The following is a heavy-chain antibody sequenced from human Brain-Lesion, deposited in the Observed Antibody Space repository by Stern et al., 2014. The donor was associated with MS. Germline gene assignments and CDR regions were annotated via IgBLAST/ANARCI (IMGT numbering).Heavy chain of an antibody. CDR3: ATLSPGAGGNYYRHFDY. CDR1: GYTLPELS. Sequence: VQLVESGAEGKNPGASVKVSCKVSGYTLPELSMHWGRQAPRKGVGWMGGFDPEDGETIYAQKFQGRVTMTEDTSTDTAYMELSSLRSEDTAVYYCATLSPGAGGNYYRHFDYWGQGTLVTVSS. CDR2: FDPEDGET. V-gene: IGHV1-24*01. D-gene: IGHD1-26*01. J-gene: IGHJ4*02.